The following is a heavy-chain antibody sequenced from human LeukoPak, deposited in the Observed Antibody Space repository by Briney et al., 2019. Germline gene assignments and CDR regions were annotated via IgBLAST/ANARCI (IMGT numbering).Heavy chain of an antibody. CDR3: ATETNGRHYDY. J-gene: IGHJ4*02. CDR2: IGPTGSDS. V-gene: IGHV3-21*06. CDR1: GLTFSTSG. Sequence: GGSLRLSCTASGLTFSTSGFNWVRQAPGKGLEWVASIGPTGSDSYHADSTKGRFTISSDNANNFLYLQMNSLRAEDTAVYYCATETNGRHYDYWGQGTLLTVSS. D-gene: IGHD1-14*01.